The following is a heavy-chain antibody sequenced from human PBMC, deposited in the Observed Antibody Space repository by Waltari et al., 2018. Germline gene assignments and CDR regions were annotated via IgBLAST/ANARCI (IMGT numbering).Heavy chain of an antibody. Sequence: QVQLVESGGGVVQPGRSLRLSCAASGFSFNNYAFHWVRQAPGKGLEWVTSISYTGSNEYYADSVKGRFTISRYNSKNTIFLQMNSLTTEDTAVYYCARWGQYFDLLTGSRSFDYWGLGTLVTVSS. CDR2: ISYTGSNE. CDR3: ARWGQYFDLLTGSRSFDY. J-gene: IGHJ4*02. D-gene: IGHD3-9*01. CDR1: GFSFNNYA. V-gene: IGHV3-30-3*01.